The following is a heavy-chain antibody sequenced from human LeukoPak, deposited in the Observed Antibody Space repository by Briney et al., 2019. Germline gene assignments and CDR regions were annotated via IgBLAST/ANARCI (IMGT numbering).Heavy chain of an antibody. CDR3: ARSYSGFGYALHDY. J-gene: IGHJ4*02. CDR2: INPNSGGT. Sequence: ASVKVSCKASGYTFTDYYMHWVRQAPGPGLEWMGWINPNSGGTNYAQKFQGRVTMTRDTSISTAYMELSSLRSDDTAMYYCARSYSGFGYALHDYWGQGTLVTVSS. CDR1: GYTFTDYY. D-gene: IGHD1-26*01. V-gene: IGHV1-2*02.